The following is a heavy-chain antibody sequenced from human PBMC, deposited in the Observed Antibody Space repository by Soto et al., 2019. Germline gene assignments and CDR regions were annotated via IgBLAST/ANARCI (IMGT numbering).Heavy chain of an antibody. CDR3: ARTPVYYIWGSYRLLPHMDV. Sequence: PGGSLRLSCAASGFTSSSYWMSWVRQAPGKGLEWVANIKQDGSEKYYVDSVKGRFTISRDNAKNSLYLQMNSLRAEDTAVYYCARTPVYYIWGSYRLLPHMDVWGKGTTVTVSS. CDR2: IKQDGSEK. V-gene: IGHV3-7*01. J-gene: IGHJ6*03. CDR1: GFTSSSYW. D-gene: IGHD3-16*02.